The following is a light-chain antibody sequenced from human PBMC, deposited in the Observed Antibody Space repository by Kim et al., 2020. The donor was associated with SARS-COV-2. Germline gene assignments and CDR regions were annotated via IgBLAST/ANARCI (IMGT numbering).Light chain of an antibody. V-gene: IGKV4-1*01. CDR3: QQYYGTPLT. Sequence: ATINCKSSQSVLYSSNNKNFLAWYQQKPGQPPKLLIYWASTREYGVPERFSGSGSGTDFTLTISSLQAEDVAVYYCQQYYGTPLTFGQGTKVDIK. CDR2: WAS. J-gene: IGKJ1*01. CDR1: QSVLYSSNNKNF.